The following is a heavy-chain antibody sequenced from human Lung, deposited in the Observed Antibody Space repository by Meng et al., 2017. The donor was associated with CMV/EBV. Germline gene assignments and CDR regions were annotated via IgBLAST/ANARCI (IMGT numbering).Heavy chain of an antibody. J-gene: IGHJ4*02. V-gene: IGHV1-69*05. Sequence: SVKVSCKASGGTLNTYVINWVRQAPGQGLEWMGGITPLVGSADYAQKFQGRVTISTDEPTTTAYMDLSSLRSDDTAVYYCATYSSSDTGFDSWGQRSLVTVSS. CDR3: ATYSSSDTGFDS. CDR1: GGTLNTYV. CDR2: ITPLVGSA. D-gene: IGHD6-6*01.